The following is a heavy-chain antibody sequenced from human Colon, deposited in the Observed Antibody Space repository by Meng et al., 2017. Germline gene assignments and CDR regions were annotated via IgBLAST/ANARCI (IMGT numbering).Heavy chain of an antibody. CDR1: GFTFSDDY. J-gene: IGHJ4*02. CDR3: VRSRTTEITKYYFDY. CDR2: ISSGGGDK. Sequence: QVQTVEAGGGLVKPGGSLRLYCAAPGFTFSDDYLTWIRQAPGKGLEWISYISSGGGDKYYADSVKGRFTISRDNSNNSLYLQMNSLRAEDTAVYYCVRSRTTEITKYYFDYWGQGTLVTVSS. D-gene: IGHD4-11*01. V-gene: IGHV3-11*01.